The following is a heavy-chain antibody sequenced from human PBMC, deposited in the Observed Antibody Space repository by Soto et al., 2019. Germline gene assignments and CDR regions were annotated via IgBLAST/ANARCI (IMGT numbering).Heavy chain of an antibody. J-gene: IGHJ4*02. Sequence: QVQLVQSGAEVKKPGSSVKVSCKASGDTFSFYTINWVRQAPGLGLEWMGRVNPILSMSNYAQKFQGRVTMPADKSTSTAYMGLRSLRSEDTAFYYCATSYGSGYRAFDYWGQGALVTVSS. CDR1: GDTFSFYT. CDR3: ATSYGSGYRAFDY. CDR2: VNPILSMS. V-gene: IGHV1-69*02. D-gene: IGHD3-10*01.